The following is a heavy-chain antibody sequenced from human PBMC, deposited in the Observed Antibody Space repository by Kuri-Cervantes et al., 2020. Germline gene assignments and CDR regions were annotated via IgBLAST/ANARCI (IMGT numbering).Heavy chain of an antibody. Sequence: SETLSLTCTVSGGSISTSSYYWGWIRQPPGKGLEWIGTIYYSGSTHYNPSLKSRVTISVDTSKSQFSLKLSSVTAADTAVYYCARSNGYSSGWTPGYWGQGTLVTVSS. CDR3: ARSNGYSSGWTPGY. CDR1: GGSISTSSYY. D-gene: IGHD6-19*01. CDR2: IYYSGST. J-gene: IGHJ4*02. V-gene: IGHV4-39*01.